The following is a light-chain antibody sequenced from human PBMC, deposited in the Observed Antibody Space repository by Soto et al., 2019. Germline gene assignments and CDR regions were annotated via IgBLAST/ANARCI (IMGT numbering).Light chain of an antibody. CDR2: KAS. CDR3: QHYNSYSEA. Sequence: DIQMTQSPSTLSASAGDRVTITCRASQSISSGLAWYQQKPGKAPKLLIYKASTLKSGVPSRFSGSGSGTEFTLTISSLQPDDFATYYCQHYNSYSEAFGQGTKVDIK. J-gene: IGKJ1*01. V-gene: IGKV1-5*03. CDR1: QSISSG.